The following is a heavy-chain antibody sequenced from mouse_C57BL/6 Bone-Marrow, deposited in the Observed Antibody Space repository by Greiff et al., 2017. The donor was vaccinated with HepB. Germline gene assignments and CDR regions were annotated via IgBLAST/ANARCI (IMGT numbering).Heavy chain of an antibody. J-gene: IGHJ2*01. D-gene: IGHD1-1*01. CDR2: ISYDGSN. Sequence: VQLQQSGPGLVKPSQSLSLTCSVTGYSITSGYYWNWIRQFPGNKLEWMGYISYDGSNNYNPSLKNRISITRDTSKNQFFLKLNSVTTEDTATYYCARNLLLRPSGYYFDYWGQGTTLTVSS. V-gene: IGHV3-6*01. CDR3: ARNLLLRPSGYYFDY. CDR1: GYSITSGYY.